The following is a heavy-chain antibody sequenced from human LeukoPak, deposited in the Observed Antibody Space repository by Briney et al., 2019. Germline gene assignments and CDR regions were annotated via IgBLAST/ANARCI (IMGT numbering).Heavy chain of an antibody. J-gene: IGHJ6*03. CDR2: IYYSGST. CDR1: GGSISSYY. D-gene: IGHD6-19*01. CDR3: ARYSSGWSGYYYYYMDV. Sequence: SETLSLTCTVSGGSISSYYWSWIRQPPGKGLEWIGYIYYSGSTNYNPSLKSRVTISVDTSKNQFSLKLSSVTAADTAVYYCARYSSGWSGYYYYYMDVWGKGTTVTISS. V-gene: IGHV4-59*01.